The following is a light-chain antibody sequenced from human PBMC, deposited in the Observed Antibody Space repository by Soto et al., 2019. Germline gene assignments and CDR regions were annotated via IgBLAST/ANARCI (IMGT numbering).Light chain of an antibody. J-gene: IGKJ2*01. CDR1: QSIGSN. CDR3: QQYNNWPYT. V-gene: IGKV3-15*01. CDR2: GAS. Sequence: EIVMTQSSATLSVSPGERATLSCRASQSIGSNLAWYQQKPGQAPRLLMYGASTRVTAIPARFSGSGSGTEFTLTLSSLQSEDFAVYYCQQYNNWPYTFGQGTKLEIK.